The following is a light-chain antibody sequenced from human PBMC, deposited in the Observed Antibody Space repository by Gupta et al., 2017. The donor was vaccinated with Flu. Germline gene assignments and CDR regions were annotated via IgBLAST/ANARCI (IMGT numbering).Light chain of an antibody. CDR1: RSDIGTFNL. CDR3: CAYTTTSLFV. CDR2: EVS. J-gene: IGLJ1*01. Sequence: SITIACTGTRSDIGTFNLVNWYQQHPGKAPKVLIFEVSGRPSGVSYRFSGSKSGNTASLTISGLQAEDEADYYCCAYTTTSLFVFGTGTRVTVL. V-gene: IGLV2-23*02.